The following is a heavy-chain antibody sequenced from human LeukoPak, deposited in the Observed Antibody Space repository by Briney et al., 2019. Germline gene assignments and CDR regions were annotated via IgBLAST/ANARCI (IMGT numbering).Heavy chain of an antibody. CDR1: GFTFSIYG. Sequence: GGSLRLSCAPSGFTFSIYGMHWVRQAPGKGLEWVAFIRYDGSNEYYADSVKGRFTISRDNSKNTLYPQVNSLRAEDSAVYYCARDLTYSAWYYFDYWGQGTLVTVSS. CDR2: IRYDGSNE. D-gene: IGHD6-19*01. V-gene: IGHV3-30*02. CDR3: ARDLTYSAWYYFDY. J-gene: IGHJ4*02.